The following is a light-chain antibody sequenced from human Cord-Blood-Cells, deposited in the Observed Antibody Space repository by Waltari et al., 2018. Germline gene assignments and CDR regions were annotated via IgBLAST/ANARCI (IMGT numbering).Light chain of an antibody. J-gene: IGLJ3*02. Sequence: QSALTQPASVSGSPGQSITISCTGTSSHVGGYTYVSWYQHHPGKAPKLMIYDVSKRPSGVSNRFSGSKSGNTASLTISGLQAEDEADYYCSSYTSSSTLVFGGGTKLTVL. CDR1: SSHVGGYTY. V-gene: IGLV2-14*03. CDR3: SSYTSSSTLV. CDR2: DVS.